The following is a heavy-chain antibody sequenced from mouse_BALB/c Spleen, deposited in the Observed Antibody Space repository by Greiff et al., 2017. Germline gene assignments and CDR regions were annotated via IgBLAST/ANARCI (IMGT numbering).Heavy chain of an antibody. Sequence: VQRVESGGGLVKPGGSLKLSCAASGFTFSDYYMYWVRQTPEKRLEWVATISDGGSYTYYPDSVKGRFTISRDNAKNNLYLQMSSLKSEDTAMYYCAREAPFAYWGQGTLVTVSA. J-gene: IGHJ3*01. CDR2: ISDGGSYT. V-gene: IGHV5-4*02. CDR1: GFTFSDYY. CDR3: AREAPFAY.